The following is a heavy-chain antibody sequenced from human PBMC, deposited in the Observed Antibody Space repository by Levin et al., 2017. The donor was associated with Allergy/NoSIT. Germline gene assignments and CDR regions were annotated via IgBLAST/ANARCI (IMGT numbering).Heavy chain of an antibody. CDR2: ISGSGGST. D-gene: IGHD5-12*01. CDR1: GFTFSSYA. V-gene: IGHV3-23*01. J-gene: IGHJ4*02. CDR3: AKEGSPWGVATIRDFDY. Sequence: RSGGSLRLSCAASGFTFSSYAMSWVRQAPGKGLEWVSAISGSGGSTYYADSVKGRFTISRDNSKNTLYLQMNSLRAEDTAVYYCAKEGSPWGVATIRDFDYWGQGTLVTVSS.